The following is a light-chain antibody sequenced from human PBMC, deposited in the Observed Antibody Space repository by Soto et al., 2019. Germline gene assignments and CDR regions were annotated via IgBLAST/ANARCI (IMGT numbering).Light chain of an antibody. J-gene: IGKJ5*01. Sequence: EIVLTQSPGTLSLSPGERATLSCRASQSVSSGYLAWYQQKPGQAPRLLIYGASTRATGIPDRFSGSGSGTDFTLTITRLEPEDFAVYYCQQYGSSRITFGQGTRLEIK. CDR2: GAS. V-gene: IGKV3-20*01. CDR3: QQYGSSRIT. CDR1: QSVSSGY.